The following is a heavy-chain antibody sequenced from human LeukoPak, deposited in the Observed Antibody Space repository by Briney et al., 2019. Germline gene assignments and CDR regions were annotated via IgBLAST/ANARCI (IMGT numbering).Heavy chain of an antibody. V-gene: IGHV3-7*01. J-gene: IGHJ4*02. CDR2: IKQDGSEK. Sequence: GGSLRLSCAASGFIFSSYWMSWVRQAPGKGLEWVANIKQDGSEKNYVDSVKGRFTISRDNAKNSLYLQMNSLRAEDTAIYYCAREDDWNYEDYWGQGTLVTVSS. D-gene: IGHD1-7*01. CDR3: AREDDWNYEDY. CDR1: GFIFSSYW.